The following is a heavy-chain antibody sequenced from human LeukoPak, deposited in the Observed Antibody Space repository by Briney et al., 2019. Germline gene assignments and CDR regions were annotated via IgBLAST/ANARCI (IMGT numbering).Heavy chain of an antibody. CDR3: ASRRSMIVVVIPDAFDI. V-gene: IGHV3-53*01. Sequence: GGSLRLSCAASGFTVSSNYMSWVRQAPGKGLEWVSVIYSGGSTYYADSVKGRFTISRDNSKNTLYLQMNSLRAEDTAVYYCASRRSMIVVVIPDAFDIWGQGTMVTVSS. CDR1: GFTVSSNY. J-gene: IGHJ3*02. CDR2: IYSGGST. D-gene: IGHD3-22*01.